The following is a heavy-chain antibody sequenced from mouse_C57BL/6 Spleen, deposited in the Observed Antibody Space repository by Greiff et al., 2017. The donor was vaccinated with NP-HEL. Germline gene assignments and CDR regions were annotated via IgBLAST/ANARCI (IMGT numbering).Heavy chain of an antibody. Sequence: VQLQQPGAELVMPGASVKLSCKASGYTFTSYWMHWVKQRPGQGLEWIGEIDPSDSYTNYNQKFKGKSTLTVDKSSSTAYMQLSSLTSEDSAVYYCARRLTTVVGYFDVWGTGTTVTVSS. CDR1: GYTFTSYW. CDR2: IDPSDSYT. D-gene: IGHD1-1*01. CDR3: ARRLTTVVGYFDV. V-gene: IGHV1-69*01. J-gene: IGHJ1*03.